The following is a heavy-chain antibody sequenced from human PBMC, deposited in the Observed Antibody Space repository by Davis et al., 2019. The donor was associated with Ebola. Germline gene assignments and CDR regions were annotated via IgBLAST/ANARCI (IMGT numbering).Heavy chain of an antibody. CDR3: VREGRYRGSRSSYWSRRGPKSYDVGDV. CDR1: GYTFTGYY. V-gene: IGHV1-46*01. Sequence: ASVKVSCKASGYTFTGYYMHWVRQAPGQGLEWMGIINPSGGSTSYAQKFQGRVTMTRDTSTSTVYMELTRLTADDTAVYYCVREGRYRGSRSSYWSRRGPKSYDVGDVWGQGTTVAVSS. D-gene: IGHD3-10*01. J-gene: IGHJ6*02. CDR2: INPSGGST.